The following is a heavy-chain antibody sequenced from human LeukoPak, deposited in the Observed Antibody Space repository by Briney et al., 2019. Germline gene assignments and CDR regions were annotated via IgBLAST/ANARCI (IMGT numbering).Heavy chain of an antibody. Sequence: PGGSLRLSCAASGFTFSDYYMSWIRQAPGKGLEWVSTIKGTGLTTYYADSVKGRFTISRDNAKNSLFLQMSSLRADDTAIYYCARAGELRYMDVWSKGTAVTVSS. CDR1: GFTFSDYY. CDR2: IKGTGLTT. D-gene: IGHD3-16*01. CDR3: ARAGELRYMDV. V-gene: IGHV3-11*04. J-gene: IGHJ6*03.